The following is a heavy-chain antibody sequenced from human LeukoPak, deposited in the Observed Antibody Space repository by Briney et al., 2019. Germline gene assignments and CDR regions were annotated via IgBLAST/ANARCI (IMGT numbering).Heavy chain of an antibody. CDR2: IYTSGST. J-gene: IGHJ4*02. CDR1: GGSISSYY. Sequence: SETLSLTCTVSGGSISSYYWSWIRQPAGKGLEWIGRIYTSGSTNYNPSLKSRVTMSVDTSKNQFSLKLSSVTALDTAIYYCAKISSSWTHFDFWGQGTLVTVSS. D-gene: IGHD6-13*01. V-gene: IGHV4-4*07. CDR3: AKISSSWTHFDF.